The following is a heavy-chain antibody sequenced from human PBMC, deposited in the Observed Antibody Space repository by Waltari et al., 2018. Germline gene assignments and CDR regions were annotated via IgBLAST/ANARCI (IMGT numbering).Heavy chain of an antibody. Sequence: QVQLVQSGAEVKKPGSSVKVSCKASGGTFSSYAISWVRQAPGQGLEWMGGIIPIFGTANYAQKFKGRATITADKSTSTAYRELSSRRSEDTAVYYCARDPPFLPGYPTRHYYYMDVWGKGTTVTVSS. D-gene: IGHD3-9*01. V-gene: IGHV1-69*14. J-gene: IGHJ6*03. CDR1: GGTFSSYA. CDR3: ARDPPFLPGYPTRHYYYMDV. CDR2: IIPIFGTA.